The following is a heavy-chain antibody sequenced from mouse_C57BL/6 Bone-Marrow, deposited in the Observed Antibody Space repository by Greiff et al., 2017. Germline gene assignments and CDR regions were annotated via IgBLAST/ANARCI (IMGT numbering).Heavy chain of an antibody. CDR1: GFNIKDYY. V-gene: IGHV14-2*01. CDR2: IDPEDGET. J-gene: IGHJ1*03. Sequence: DVHLVESGAELVKPGASVKLSCTASGFNIKDYYMHWVKQRTEQGLEWIGRIDPEDGETKYAPKFQGKATITADTSSNTAYLELSSLTSEDTAVYYCARIPPYYYGSSYWYFDVWGTGTTVTVSS. D-gene: IGHD1-1*01. CDR3: ARIPPYYYGSSYWYFDV.